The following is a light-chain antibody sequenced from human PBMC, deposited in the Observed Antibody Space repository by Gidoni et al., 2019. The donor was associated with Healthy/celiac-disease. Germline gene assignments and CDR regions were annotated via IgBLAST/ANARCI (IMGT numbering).Light chain of an antibody. CDR2: GAS. J-gene: IGKJ3*01. Sequence: EIVITQPPATLSVSPGERATLSCRASQSVSSNLAWYQQKPGQAPRLLIYGASTRATGIPARFSGSGSGTEFTLTISSLQSEDFAVYYCQHYNNWPPVTFGPGTKVDIK. V-gene: IGKV3-15*01. CDR3: QHYNNWPPVT. CDR1: QSVSSN.